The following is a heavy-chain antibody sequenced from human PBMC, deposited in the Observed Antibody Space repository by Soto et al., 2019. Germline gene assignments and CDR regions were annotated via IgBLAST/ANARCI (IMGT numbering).Heavy chain of an antibody. D-gene: IGHD1-26*01. Sequence: SCKASGYTFTSYAMHWVRQAPGQRLEWIGYVYHSGTTDYNPSLESRVTISLDTSKNQFSLKLKSVTPADTAVYYCATRPPGVWAGVFDYWSQGTLVTVSS. V-gene: IGHV4-4*09. J-gene: IGHJ4*02. CDR3: ATRPPGVWAGVFDY. CDR1: GYTFTSYA. CDR2: VYHSGTT.